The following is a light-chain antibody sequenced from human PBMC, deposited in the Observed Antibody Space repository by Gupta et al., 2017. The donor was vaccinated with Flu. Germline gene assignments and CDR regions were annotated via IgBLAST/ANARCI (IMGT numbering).Light chain of an antibody. V-gene: IGKV1-5*03. CDR2: RAS. CDR3: EHYSSYFRT. CDR1: QSIGIW. J-gene: IGKJ1*01. Sequence: DIQMTQSPYTLSASIGDRVTITCRASQSIGIWLAWYQQKPGKAPNLLIYRASSLHSGVPSRFSGSGSGPEFTLTISILQPEDSATYYCEHYSSYFRTFGEGTKVEIK.